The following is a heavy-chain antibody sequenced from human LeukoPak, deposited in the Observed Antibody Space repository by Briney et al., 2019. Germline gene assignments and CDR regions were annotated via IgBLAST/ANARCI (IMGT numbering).Heavy chain of an antibody. J-gene: IGHJ5*02. CDR1: GGSISSSSYY. Sequence: SSETLSLTCTVSGGSISSSSYYWGWIRQPPGKGLEWIGSIYYSGSTYYNPSLKSRFTISVDTSKNQFSLKLSSMTAADTALYSCAREYQQQNNTWFAPWGQGTLVTVSS. CDR3: AREYQQQNNTWFAP. D-gene: IGHD2-2*01. CDR2: IYYSGST. V-gene: IGHV4-39*02.